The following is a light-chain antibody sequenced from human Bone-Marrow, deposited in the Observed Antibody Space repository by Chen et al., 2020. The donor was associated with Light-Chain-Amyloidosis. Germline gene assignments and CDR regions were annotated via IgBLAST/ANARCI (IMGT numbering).Light chain of an antibody. V-gene: IGLV3-25*03. CDR1: ALPTKY. CDR2: SDT. Sequence: SYELTQPPSVSVSPGQTASIPCSGDALPTKYAYWYQQTPGQAPVLGIHSDTERPSGISERFSGSRSGTTATLTISGVQAEDEADYHCQSADSSGTYEVIFGGGTKPTVL. J-gene: IGLJ2*01. CDR3: QSADSSGTYEVI.